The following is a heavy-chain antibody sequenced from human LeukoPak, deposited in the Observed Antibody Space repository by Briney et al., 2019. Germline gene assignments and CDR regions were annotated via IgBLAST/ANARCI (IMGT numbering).Heavy chain of an antibody. CDR2: IYTSGST. J-gene: IGHJ4*02. D-gene: IGHD3-10*01. V-gene: IGHV4-4*07. CDR3: ARDRGLVYYYGSGSYLGYFDY. Sequence: SETLSLTCTVSGGSISSYYWSWIRQPAGKGLEWIGRIYTSGSTNYNPSLKSRVTISVDTSKNQFSLKLSSVTAADTAVYYCARDRGLVYYYGSGSYLGYFDYWGQGTLVTVSS. CDR1: GGSISSYY.